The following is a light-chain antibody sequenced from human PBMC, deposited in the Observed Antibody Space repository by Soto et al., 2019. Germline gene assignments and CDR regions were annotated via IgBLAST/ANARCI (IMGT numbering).Light chain of an antibody. V-gene: IGKV1-5*03. CDR1: QSIFSW. Sequence: DIQMTQSPSTLSASVGDTVTITCRASQSIFSWLAWYQQKPGKAPKLLIYKASTLESGVSSRFSGSGSGTEFTLTISSLQPDDSATYYCQQYHTFSPWTFGQGTKVEIK. CDR2: KAS. J-gene: IGKJ1*01. CDR3: QQYHTFSPWT.